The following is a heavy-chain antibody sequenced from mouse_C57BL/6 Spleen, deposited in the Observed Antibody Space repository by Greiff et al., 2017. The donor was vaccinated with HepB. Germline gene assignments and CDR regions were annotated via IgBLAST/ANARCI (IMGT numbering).Heavy chain of an antibody. CDR1: GYSITSGYY. CDR3: ARELDYHGGFAD. V-gene: IGHV3-6*01. Sequence: EVKLEESGPGLVKPSQSLSLTCSVTGYSITSGYYWYWIRQFPGHKLEWMGYIRYDGSNNYNPSLKNRISITLDTSKNQFFLKLNSVTTEDTATYYCARELDYHGGFADWGQGTLVTVSA. CDR2: IRYDGSN. D-gene: IGHD1-1*01. J-gene: IGHJ3*01.